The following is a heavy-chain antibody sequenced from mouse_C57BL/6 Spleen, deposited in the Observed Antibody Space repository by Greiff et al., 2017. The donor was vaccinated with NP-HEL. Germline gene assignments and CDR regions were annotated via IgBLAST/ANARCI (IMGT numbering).Heavy chain of an antibody. D-gene: IGHD1-1*01. J-gene: IGHJ1*03. Sequence: QVQLQQSGAELVRPGASVKLSCKASGYTFTDYYINWVKQRPGQGLEWIARIYPGSGNTYYNEKFKGKATLTAEKSSSTAYMQLSSLTSEDSAVYFCASYGSWYFDVWGTGTTVTVSS. CDR1: GYTFTDYY. CDR2: IYPGSGNT. CDR3: ASYGSWYFDV. V-gene: IGHV1-76*01.